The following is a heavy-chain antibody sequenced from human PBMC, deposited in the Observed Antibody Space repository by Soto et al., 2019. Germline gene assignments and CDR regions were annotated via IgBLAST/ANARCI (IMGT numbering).Heavy chain of an antibody. CDR3: ARDGAYGDYFDY. V-gene: IGHV4-31*03. CDR2: IYYSGST. D-gene: IGHD4-17*01. CDR1: GGSISSGGYY. J-gene: IGHJ4*02. Sequence: QVQLQESGPGLVKPSQTLSLTCTVSGGSISSGGYYWSWIRQHPGKGLEWIGYIYYSGSTYYNPPLKRRVNISVDTSKNQFSLKLSSVTAADTVVYYCARDGAYGDYFDYWGQGTLVTVSS.